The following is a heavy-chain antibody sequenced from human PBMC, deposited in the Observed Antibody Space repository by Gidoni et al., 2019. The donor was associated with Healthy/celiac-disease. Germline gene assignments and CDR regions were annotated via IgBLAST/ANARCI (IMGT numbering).Heavy chain of an antibody. V-gene: IGHV3-30*18. Sequence: QVQLVESGGGVVQPGRALRLSWAASGCTFSSDGRHWVRQAPGKGLAWVAVISYDGSNKYYADSVKGRFTISRDNSKNTLYLQMNSLRAEDTAVYYCAKDRGVFGVVQGLTGFDPWGQGTLVTVSS. CDR2: ISYDGSNK. D-gene: IGHD3-3*01. CDR3: AKDRGVFGVVQGLTGFDP. CDR1: GCTFSSDG. J-gene: IGHJ5*02.